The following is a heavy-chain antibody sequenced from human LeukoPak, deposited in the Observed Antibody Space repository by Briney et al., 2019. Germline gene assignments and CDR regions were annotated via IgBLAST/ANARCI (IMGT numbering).Heavy chain of an antibody. CDR2: ISGDGGST. CDR1: GFTFDDYA. J-gene: IGHJ4*02. V-gene: IGHV3-43*02. CDR3: AKDIYDSSATIGHYFDY. D-gene: IGHD3-22*01. Sequence: QSGGSLRLSCAASGFTFDDYAMHWVRQAPGKGLEWVSLISGDGGSTYYADSVKGRFTISRDNSKNSLYLQMNSLRTEDTALYYCAKDIYDSSATIGHYFDYWGQGTLVTVSS.